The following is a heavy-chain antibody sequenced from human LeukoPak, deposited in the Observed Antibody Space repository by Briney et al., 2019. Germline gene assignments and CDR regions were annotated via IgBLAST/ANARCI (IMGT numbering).Heavy chain of an antibody. CDR1: GFTFSSYA. J-gene: IGHJ4*02. CDR3: ASGPTVTTSIDY. CDR2: ISYDGSNK. D-gene: IGHD4-17*01. Sequence: PGGSLRLSCAASGFTFSSYAMHWVRQAPGKGLEWVAVISYDGSNKYYADSVKSRFTISRDNPKNTLYLQMNSLRAEDTAVYYCASGPTVTTSIDYWGQGTLVTVSS. V-gene: IGHV3-30*04.